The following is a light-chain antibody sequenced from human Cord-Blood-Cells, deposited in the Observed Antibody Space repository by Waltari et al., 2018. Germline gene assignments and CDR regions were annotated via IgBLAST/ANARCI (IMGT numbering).Light chain of an antibody. CDR3: QSYDSSLSGYV. Sequence: QSVLTQPPSVSGAPGQRVTISCTGSSSNIGAGYAVHWYQQLPGTAPKLLIYGNSNRPSGVPDRFSGSKSGTSASRAITGLQAEDDADYYCQSYDSSLSGYVFGTGTKVTVL. V-gene: IGLV1-40*01. CDR2: GNS. CDR1: SSNIGAGYA. J-gene: IGLJ1*01.